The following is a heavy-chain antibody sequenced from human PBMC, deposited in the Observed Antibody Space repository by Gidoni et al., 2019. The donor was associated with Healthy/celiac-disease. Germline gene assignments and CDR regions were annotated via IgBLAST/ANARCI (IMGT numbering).Heavy chain of an antibody. D-gene: IGHD3-22*01. Sequence: QVQLVQSGAEVKKPGSSVKVSCKASGGTFSSYAISWVRQAPGQGLEWMGGIIPIFGTANYAQKFQGRVTITADESTSTAYMELSSLRSEDTAVYYCARDSSGYHADGSYFDYWGQGTLVTVSS. CDR2: IIPIFGTA. CDR3: ARDSSGYHADGSYFDY. CDR1: GGTFSSYA. V-gene: IGHV1-69*01. J-gene: IGHJ4*02.